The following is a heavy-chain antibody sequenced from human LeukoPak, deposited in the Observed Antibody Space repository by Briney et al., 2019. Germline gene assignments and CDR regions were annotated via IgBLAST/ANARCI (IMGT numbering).Heavy chain of an antibody. CDR1: GFTVSSSY. Sequence: QPGGSLRLSCAASGFTVSSSYMSWVRQAPGKGLEWVSTISSGGSTYYADSVKGRFTISRDSSKHTLYLQMNTLRAEDTAIYYCAKDRGSDGGRFDYWGQGTLVTVSS. CDR2: ISSGGST. V-gene: IGHV3-53*01. D-gene: IGHD3-10*01. CDR3: AKDRGSDGGRFDY. J-gene: IGHJ4*02.